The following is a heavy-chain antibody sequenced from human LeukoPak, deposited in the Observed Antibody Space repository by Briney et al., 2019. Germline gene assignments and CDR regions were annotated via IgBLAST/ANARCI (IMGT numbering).Heavy chain of an antibody. CDR1: GGSISNYY. D-gene: IGHD6-13*01. CDR3: ARDRGIGTMDV. V-gene: IGHV4-59*01. J-gene: IGHJ6*02. CDR2: IYDSGST. Sequence: PSETLSLTCTVSGGSISNYYWSCIRQPPGKGLEWIGYIYDSGSTNYNPSLKSRVTISVDTSKNQFSLKLSSVTAADTAVYYCARDRGIGTMDVWGQGTTVTVSS.